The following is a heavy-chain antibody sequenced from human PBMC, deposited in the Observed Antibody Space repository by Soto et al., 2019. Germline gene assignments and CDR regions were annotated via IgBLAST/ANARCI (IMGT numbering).Heavy chain of an antibody. CDR3: ARARADDYYYYYMDV. Sequence: GGSLRLSCAASGFTFSSYSMNWVRQAPGKGLEWVSSISSSSSYIYYADSVKGRFTISRDNAKNSLYLQMNSLRAEDTAVYYCARARADDYYYYYMDVWGKGTTVTVSS. CDR1: GFTFSSYS. CDR2: ISSSSSYI. V-gene: IGHV3-21*01. J-gene: IGHJ6*03.